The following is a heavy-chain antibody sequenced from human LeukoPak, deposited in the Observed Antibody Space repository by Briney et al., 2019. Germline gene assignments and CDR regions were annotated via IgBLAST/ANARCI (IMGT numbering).Heavy chain of an antibody. V-gene: IGHV4-38-2*02. CDR3: ARARRGPADY. CDR1: GYSISSGYY. Sequence: SETLSLTCTVSGYSISSGYYWGWIRQPPGKGLEWIGSIYHSGSTYYNPSLKSRVTISVDTSKNQFSLKLSSVTAADTAVYYCARARRGPADYWGQGTLVTVSS. J-gene: IGHJ4*02. CDR2: IYHSGST. D-gene: IGHD3/OR15-3a*01.